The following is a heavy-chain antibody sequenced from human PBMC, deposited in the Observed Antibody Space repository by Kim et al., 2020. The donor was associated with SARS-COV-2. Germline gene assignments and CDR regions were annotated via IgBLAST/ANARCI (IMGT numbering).Heavy chain of an antibody. CDR2: TYYRSKWII. CDR3: ARNDHFDY. CDR1: GDSVSSNSAS. Sequence: SQTLSLTCAISGDSVSSNSASWNWIRQSPSRGLEWLGRTYYRSKWIIDYTPSMKSRMTINPETSKNEFSLQLNSVTPEDTAMYYCARNDHFDYWGQGILVTVSS. J-gene: IGHJ4*02. V-gene: IGHV6-1*01.